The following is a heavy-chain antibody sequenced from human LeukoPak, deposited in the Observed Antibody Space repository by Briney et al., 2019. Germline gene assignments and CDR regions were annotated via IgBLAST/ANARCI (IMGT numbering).Heavy chain of an antibody. D-gene: IGHD5-18*01. J-gene: IGHJ4*02. V-gene: IGHV3-15*01. CDR1: GFTFSNVW. Sequence: PGGSLRLSCAASGFTFSNVWMTWVRQAPGKGLEWVGRIKSKTDGGTTDYAAPVKGRFTISRDDSKNTLYLQMNSLKTEDTGVYYCTTSSGYGYSYLHYWGQGTLVTVSS. CDR3: TTSSGYGYSYLHY. CDR2: IKSKTDGGTT.